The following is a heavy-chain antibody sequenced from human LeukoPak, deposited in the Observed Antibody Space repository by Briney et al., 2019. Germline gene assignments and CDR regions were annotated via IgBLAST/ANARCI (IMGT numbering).Heavy chain of an antibody. CDR1: GGSFTGYY. V-gene: IGHV4-31*11. D-gene: IGHD3-9*01. CDR2: IYYSGST. CDR3: AGWYDILTGYSDY. Sequence: TSETLSLTCAVYGGSFTGYYWSWIRQHPGKGLEWIGYIYYSGSTYYNPSLKSRVTISVDTSKNQFSLKLSSVTAADTAVYYCAGWYDILTGYSDYWGQGTLVTVSS. J-gene: IGHJ4*02.